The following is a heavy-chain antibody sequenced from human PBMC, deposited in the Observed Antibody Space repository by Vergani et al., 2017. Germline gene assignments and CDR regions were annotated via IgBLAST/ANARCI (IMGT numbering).Heavy chain of an antibody. D-gene: IGHD1-26*01. CDR1: GFTFSSYA. V-gene: IGHV3-30-3*01. Sequence: QVQLVESGGGVVQPGRSLRLSCAASGFTFSSYAMHWVRQAPGKGLEWVAVISYDGSNKYYADSVKGRFTISRDNSKNTLYLQMNSLRAEDTAVYYCAREPGKWELLAYYYYGMDVWGQGP. CDR3: AREPGKWELLAYYYYGMDV. J-gene: IGHJ6*02. CDR2: ISYDGSNK.